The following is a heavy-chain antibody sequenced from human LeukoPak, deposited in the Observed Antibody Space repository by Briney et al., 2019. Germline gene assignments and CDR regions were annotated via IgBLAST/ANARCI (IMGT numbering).Heavy chain of an antibody. CDR1: GFTFSSYE. Sequence: GGSLRLSCAASGFTFSSYEMNWVRQAPGKVLEWVSYISRSGSTIYYADSVKGRFTISRDNAKTTLTLQMNSLIAEDTAVSYCAREERGSRKNGMDVCGQGTTVTVSS. D-gene: IGHD3-10*01. V-gene: IGHV3-48*03. J-gene: IGHJ6*02. CDR2: ISRSGSTI. CDR3: AREERGSRKNGMDV.